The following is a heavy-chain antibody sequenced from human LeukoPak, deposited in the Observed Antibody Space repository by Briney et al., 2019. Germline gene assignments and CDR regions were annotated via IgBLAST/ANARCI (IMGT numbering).Heavy chain of an antibody. J-gene: IGHJ4*02. CDR3: ARVGCSGGSCYPDY. D-gene: IGHD2-15*01. Sequence: GGSLRLSCAASGFTFSSYAMHWVRQAPGKGLEWVAVISYDGSNKYYADSVKGRFTISRDNSKNTLYLQMNSLRAEDTAVYYCARVGCSGGSCYPDYWGQGTLVTVSS. V-gene: IGHV3-30*04. CDR2: ISYDGSNK. CDR1: GFTFSSYA.